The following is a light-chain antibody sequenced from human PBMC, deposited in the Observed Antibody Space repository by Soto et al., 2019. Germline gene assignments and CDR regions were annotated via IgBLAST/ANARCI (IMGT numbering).Light chain of an antibody. Sequence: EVVMQQSHATLSVSPGESSRQCFRASESVSRNLAWYQQKPGQAPRLLLYDASKRATGIPDRFSGGGSGTEFTLTISRLQSEDFVVYYCQQHNSWHQITCGQGTRREIK. J-gene: IGKJ5*01. CDR2: DAS. CDR1: ESVSRN. V-gene: IGKV3-15*01. CDR3: QQHNSWHQIT.